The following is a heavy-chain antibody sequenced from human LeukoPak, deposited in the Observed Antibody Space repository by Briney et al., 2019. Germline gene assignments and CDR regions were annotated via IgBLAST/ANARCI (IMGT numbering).Heavy chain of an antibody. D-gene: IGHD3-22*01. CDR2: VDPEDGET. CDR3: ATTYDSSGYYYNWFDP. CDR1: GYTFTDYY. Sequence: ASVKVSCKVSGYTFTDYYMHWVQQAPGKGLEWMGLVDPEDGETIYAEKLQGRVTITADTSTDTAYMELSSLRSEDTAVYYCATTYDSSGYYYNWFDPWGQGTLVTVSS. V-gene: IGHV1-69-2*01. J-gene: IGHJ5*02.